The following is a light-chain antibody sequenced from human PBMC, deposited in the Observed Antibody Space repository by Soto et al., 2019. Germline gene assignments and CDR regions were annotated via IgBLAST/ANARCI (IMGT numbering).Light chain of an antibody. CDR1: QSVSSDS. V-gene: IGKV3-20*01. Sequence: EIVLTQSPGTLSSSPGEGATLSCRAIQSVSSDSVAWYQQKPGQAPRLLIYGASDRATGIPDRFSGSGSGTDFTLTISRLEPEDFAVYYCQQYGSSPPFTFGQGTRLEIK. J-gene: IGKJ5*01. CDR2: GAS. CDR3: QQYGSSPPFT.